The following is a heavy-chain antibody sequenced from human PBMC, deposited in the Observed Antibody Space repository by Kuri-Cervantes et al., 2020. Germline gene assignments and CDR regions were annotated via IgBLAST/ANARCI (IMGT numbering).Heavy chain of an antibody. CDR2: ISYDGSNK. CDR3: AREGVATGWGMDV. J-gene: IGHJ6*02. Sequence: SLKISCAASGFTFSSYAMHWVRQAPGKGLEWVAVISYDGSNKYYADSVKGRFTISRDNSKNTLYLQMNSLRAEDTAVYYCAREGVATGWGMDVWGQGTTVTVSS. V-gene: IGHV3-30-3*01. CDR1: GFTFSSYA. D-gene: IGHD5-12*01.